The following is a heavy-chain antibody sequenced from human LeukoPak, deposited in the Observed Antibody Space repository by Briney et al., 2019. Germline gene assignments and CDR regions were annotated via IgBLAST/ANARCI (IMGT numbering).Heavy chain of an antibody. D-gene: IGHD1-20*01. Sequence: SETLSLTCTVSRDSISSSYWSWIRQPPGNGMEWIAYVHNNEHTSNNPSLKSRVTISIDTSNNQFSLKVSSVTAADTAVYYCARHSNWNGGIDWFDPWGHGTLVTVSS. V-gene: IGHV4-59*08. CDR3: ARHSNWNGGIDWFDP. J-gene: IGHJ5*02. CDR1: RDSISSSY. CDR2: VHNNEHT.